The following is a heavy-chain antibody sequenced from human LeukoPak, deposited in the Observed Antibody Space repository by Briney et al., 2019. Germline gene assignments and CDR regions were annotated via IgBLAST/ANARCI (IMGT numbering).Heavy chain of an antibody. CDR3: ARDYTRIPDYYDSSGYYWAFDI. Sequence: ASVKVSCKASGGTFSSYAISWVRQAPGQGLEWMGGIIPIFGTANYAQKFQGRVTITADESTSTAYMELSSLRSEDTAVYYCARDYTRIPDYYDSSGYYWAFDIWGQGTMVTVSS. J-gene: IGHJ3*02. D-gene: IGHD3-22*01. CDR1: GGTFSSYA. V-gene: IGHV1-69*13. CDR2: IIPIFGTA.